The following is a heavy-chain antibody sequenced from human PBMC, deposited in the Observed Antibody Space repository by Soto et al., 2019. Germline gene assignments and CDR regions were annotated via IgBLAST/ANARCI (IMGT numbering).Heavy chain of an antibody. D-gene: IGHD1-1*01. CDR2: IYATGTT. J-gene: IGHJ5*02. CDR1: GASISGFY. CDR3: VRDGTKTLRDWFDP. Sequence: SETLSLTCTVSGASISGFYWSWIRKSAGKGLEWIGRIYATGTTDYNPSLKRRVMMSVDTSKKQFSLKLRSVTAADTAVYYCVRDGTKTLRDWFDPLGQVISVTVSS. V-gene: IGHV4-4*07.